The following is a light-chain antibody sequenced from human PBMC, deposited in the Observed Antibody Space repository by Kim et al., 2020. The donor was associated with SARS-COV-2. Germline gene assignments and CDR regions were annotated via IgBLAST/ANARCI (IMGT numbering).Light chain of an antibody. CDR3: QQYGSSPRT. Sequence: EIVLMQSPGTLSLSPGERATLSCRASQSVSSSYLAWYQQKPGQAPRLLIYGVSSRATGIPDRFSGSGSGTDFTLTISRLEPEDFAVYYCQQYGSSPRTFGQGTKVDIK. CDR1: QSVSSSY. J-gene: IGKJ1*01. CDR2: GVS. V-gene: IGKV3-20*01.